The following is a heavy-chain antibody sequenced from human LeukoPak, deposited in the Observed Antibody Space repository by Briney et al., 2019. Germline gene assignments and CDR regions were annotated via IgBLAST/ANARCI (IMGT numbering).Heavy chain of an antibody. Sequence: ASVKVSCKASGYTFTSYYMHWVRQAPGQGLEWMGIINPSGGSTSYAQKFQGRVTMTRDTSISTAYMELSRLRSDDTAVYYCARDRSSYGDYAFDYWGQGTLVTVSS. CDR3: ARDRSSYGDYAFDY. CDR1: GYTFTSYY. J-gene: IGHJ4*02. V-gene: IGHV1-46*01. CDR2: INPSGGST. D-gene: IGHD4-17*01.